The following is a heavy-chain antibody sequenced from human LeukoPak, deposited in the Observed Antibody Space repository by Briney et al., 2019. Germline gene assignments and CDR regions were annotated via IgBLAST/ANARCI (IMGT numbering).Heavy chain of an antibody. CDR1: GFTVSTNY. V-gene: IGHV3-53*01. CDR2: IYGGGST. CDR3: ARAPGPFRTSGAPGE. J-gene: IGHJ4*02. D-gene: IGHD2-8*01. Sequence: GGSLRLSCAASGFTVSTNYMTWVRQAPGKGLEWVSVIYGGGSTFYADSVKGRFTISRDNSKNTLYLQMNSLRAEDTAVYYCARAPGPFRTSGAPGEWGQGTLLTVSS.